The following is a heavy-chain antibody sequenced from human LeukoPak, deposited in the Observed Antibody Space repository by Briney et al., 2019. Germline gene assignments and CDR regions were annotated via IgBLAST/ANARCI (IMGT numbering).Heavy chain of an antibody. CDR1: GFTFSSYW. CDR3: ARAGSGSGLFDY. D-gene: IGHD3-10*01. V-gene: IGHV3-7*01. J-gene: IGHJ4*02. CDR2: MNQDGSHR. Sequence: GGSLRLSGAASGFTFSSYWMSWVRQAPGKGPEWVANMNQDGSHRYYVDSVRGRFTIPRGNAKNSLYLQMNSLRAEDTAVYYCARAGSGSGLFDYWGQGTLVTVSS.